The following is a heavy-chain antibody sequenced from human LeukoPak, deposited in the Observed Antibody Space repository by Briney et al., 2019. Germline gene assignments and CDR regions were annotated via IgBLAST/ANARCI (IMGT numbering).Heavy chain of an antibody. CDR3: ARRHSTSWYGHFDY. J-gene: IGHJ4*02. Sequence: GESLQISCQGSGYSFTKYWLAWVRQRPGKGLAWMGIIYPSDTDYIYSPASEGRRTISADNSISTAYLQRSSPKASDTAIYYCARRHSTSWYGHFDYWGQGTLVTVSS. CDR1: GYSFTKYW. V-gene: IGHV5-51*01. D-gene: IGHD2-2*01. CDR2: IYPSDTDY.